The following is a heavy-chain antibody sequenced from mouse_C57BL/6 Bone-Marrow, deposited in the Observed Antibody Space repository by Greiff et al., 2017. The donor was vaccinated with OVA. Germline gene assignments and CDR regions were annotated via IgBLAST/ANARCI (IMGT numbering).Heavy chain of an antibody. V-gene: IGHV1-82*01. J-gene: IGHJ2*01. CDR2: IYPGDGDT. CDR3: ARRGYHYFDY. Sequence: VQLQQSGPELVKPGASVKISCKASGYAFSSSWMNWVKQRPGKGLEWIGRIYPGDGDTNYNGKFKGKATLTADKSSSTAYMQLSSLTSEDSAVYFCARRGYHYFDYWGQGTTLTVSS. D-gene: IGHD2-2*01. CDR1: GYAFSSSW.